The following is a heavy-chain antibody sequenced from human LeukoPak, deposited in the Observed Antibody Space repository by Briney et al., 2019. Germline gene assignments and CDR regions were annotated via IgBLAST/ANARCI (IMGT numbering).Heavy chain of an antibody. CDR1: GFTFTSSA. CDR3: AADPGYSYGIDAFDI. V-gene: IGHV1-58*02. D-gene: IGHD5-18*01. CDR2: IVVGSGNT. Sequence: SVKVTCKASGFTFTSSAMQWVRQARGQRLEWIGWIVVGSGNTNYAQKFQERVTITRDMSTSTAYMELSSLRSEDTAVYYCAADPGYSYGIDAFDIWGQGTMVTVSS. J-gene: IGHJ3*02.